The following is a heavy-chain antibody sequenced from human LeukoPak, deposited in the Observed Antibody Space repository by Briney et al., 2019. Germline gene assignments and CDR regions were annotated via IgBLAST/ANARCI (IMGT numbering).Heavy chain of an antibody. CDR2: ISSSSSYI. CDR1: GFTFSSYS. J-gene: IGHJ4*02. V-gene: IGHV3-21*01. D-gene: IGHD3-16*01. Sequence: GGSLRLSXAASGFTFSSYSMNWVRQAPGKGLEWVSSISSSSSYIYYADSVKGRFTISRDNAKNSLYLQMNSLRAEDTAVYYCARDCNDYVWGSYSDYWGQGTLVTVSS. CDR3: ARDCNDYVWGSYSDY.